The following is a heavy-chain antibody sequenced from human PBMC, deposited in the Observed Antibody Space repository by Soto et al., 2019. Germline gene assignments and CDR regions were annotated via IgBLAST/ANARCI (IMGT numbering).Heavy chain of an antibody. CDR1: GFTLSSYA. V-gene: IGHV3-23*01. Sequence: EVQLLESGGGLLQAGGSLRLSCAASGFTLSSYAMSWVRQAPGKGLEWVSAISGSGGSTYYADSVKGRFTISRDNSKNTLYLQMNSLRAEDTAVYYCAKGYDFWSGRYDYWGQGTLVTVSS. J-gene: IGHJ4*02. CDR2: ISGSGGST. CDR3: AKGYDFWSGRYDY. D-gene: IGHD3-3*01.